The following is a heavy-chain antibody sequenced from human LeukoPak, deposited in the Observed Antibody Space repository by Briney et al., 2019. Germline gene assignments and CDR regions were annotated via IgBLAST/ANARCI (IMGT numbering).Heavy chain of an antibody. J-gene: IGHJ3*02. CDR3: ARLGAGSGTGHAFDI. CDR1: GYTFTNHW. V-gene: IGHV5-51*01. CDR2: IYPGDSDT. Sequence: GESLKISCKGSGYTFTNHWIGWVRQMPGKGLEWMGIIYPGDSDTRYSPSFQGQVTISADKSISTAYLQWSSLKASDTAMYYCARLGAGSGTGHAFDIWGQGTMVTVSS. D-gene: IGHD3-10*01.